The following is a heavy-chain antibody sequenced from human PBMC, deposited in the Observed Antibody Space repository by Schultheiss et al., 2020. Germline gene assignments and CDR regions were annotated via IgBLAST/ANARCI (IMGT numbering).Heavy chain of an antibody. Sequence: SETLSLTCAVSGGSISSYYWNWIRQPPGKGLEWIGYIYSSGNTNYNPSLKSRVTISVDTSKNQFSLKLSSVTAADTAVYYCARGGVLVGLGYGMDVWGQGTTVTVSS. CDR3: ARGGVLVGLGYGMDV. CDR1: GGSISSYY. V-gene: IGHV4-59*01. D-gene: IGHD1-26*01. CDR2: IYSSGNT. J-gene: IGHJ6*02.